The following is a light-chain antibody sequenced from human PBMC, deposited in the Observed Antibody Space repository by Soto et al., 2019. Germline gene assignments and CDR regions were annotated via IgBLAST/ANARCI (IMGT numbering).Light chain of an antibody. J-gene: IGKJ2*01. Sequence: IVLTQSPATLSLSPGERATLSCGASQTVGGGYLAWYQQKPGLAPRLLIYDTSTRAAGIPDRFSGAGSGTDFTLTISRLEPDDVSVYYCQQYGTSVAFDQGSQLQI. CDR2: DTS. CDR3: QQYGTSVA. V-gene: IGKV3D-20*01. CDR1: QTVGGGY.